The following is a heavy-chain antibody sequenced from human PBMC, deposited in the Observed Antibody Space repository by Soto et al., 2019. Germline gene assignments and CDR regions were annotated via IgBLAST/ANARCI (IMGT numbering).Heavy chain of an antibody. CDR1: GFTFSNYD. J-gene: IGHJ4*02. D-gene: IGHD6-6*01. V-gene: IGHV3-23*01. CDR2: IIGSGGRS. Sequence: EVQLLDSGGGLVQPGGSLRLSCAASGFTFSNYDMTCVRQGPGKGLEWFSGIIGSGGRSYYADSVKGRFTISRDDSKRTLYLQMNSLRAEDTAVYDCANADFVWSSSPPDSVYYLCQGNLVTVSS. CDR3: ANADFVWSSSPPDSVYY.